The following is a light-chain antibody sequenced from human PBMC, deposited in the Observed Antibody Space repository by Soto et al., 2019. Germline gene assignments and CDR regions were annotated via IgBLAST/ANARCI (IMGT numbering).Light chain of an antibody. CDR3: QQYGSSRRT. Sequence: EIVLTQSPGTLSLSPGERATLSCRASQSVSSSYLAWYQQNPGQAPRLRIYGASSRATGIPDRFSGSGSGTDFTLTISRLEPEDVAVYYCQQYGSSRRTFGQGTKVDIK. V-gene: IGKV3-20*01. CDR1: QSVSSSY. CDR2: GAS. J-gene: IGKJ1*01.